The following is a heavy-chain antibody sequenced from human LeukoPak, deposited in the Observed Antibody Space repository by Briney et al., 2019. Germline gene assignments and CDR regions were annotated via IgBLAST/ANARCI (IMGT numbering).Heavy chain of an antibody. J-gene: IGHJ4*02. V-gene: IGHV4-59*01. CDR2: IYYSGST. D-gene: IGHD2/OR15-2a*01. Sequence: SETLSLTCTVSGGSISSYYWSWIRQPPGKGLEWIGYIYYSGSTNYNPSLKSRVTISVDTSKNQFSLKLSSVTAADTAVYYRAREGLYGSYFDYWGQGTLVTVSS. CDR1: GGSISSYY. CDR3: AREGLYGSYFDY.